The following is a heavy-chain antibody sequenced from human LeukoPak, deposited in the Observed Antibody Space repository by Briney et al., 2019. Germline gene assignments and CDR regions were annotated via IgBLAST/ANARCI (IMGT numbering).Heavy chain of an antibody. CDR3: ARAPSARWSFYYYYYMDV. CDR2: INPNSGGT. J-gene: IGHJ6*03. CDR1: GYTFTGYY. D-gene: IGHD2-8*01. Sequence: GASVKVSCKASGYTFTGYYMHWVRQAPGQGLEWMGWINPNSGGTNYAQKFQGRVTITRNTSISTAYMELSSLRSEDTAVYYCARAPSARWSFYYYYYMDVWGKGTTVTVSS. V-gene: IGHV1-2*02.